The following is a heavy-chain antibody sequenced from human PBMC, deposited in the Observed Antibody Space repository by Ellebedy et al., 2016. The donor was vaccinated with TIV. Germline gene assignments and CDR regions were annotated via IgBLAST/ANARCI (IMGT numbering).Heavy chain of an antibody. Sequence: LRLSXAVSGDSISSGRHPWTWIRQSPGKGLEWIGYIFHSGNTNYNPSLKSRVTMSIDRSKRQFSLTLSSVTAADTAVYYCARCNWDNGSAFDIWGQGTTVIVSS. CDR1: GDSISSGRHP. D-gene: IGHD7-27*01. CDR2: IFHSGNT. CDR3: ARCNWDNGSAFDI. V-gene: IGHV4-30-2*06. J-gene: IGHJ3*02.